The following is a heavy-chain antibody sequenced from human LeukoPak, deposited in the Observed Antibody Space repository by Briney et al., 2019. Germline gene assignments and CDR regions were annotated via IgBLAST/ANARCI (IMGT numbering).Heavy chain of an antibody. CDR3: ARDSAVVVPAAMAVTYYYYGMDV. Sequence: GGSLRLSCAASGFTFSDYYMSWIRQAPGKGLEWVPYISSSGSTIYYADSVKGRFTISRDNAKNSLYLQMNSLRAEDTAVYYCARDSAVVVPAAMAVTYYYYGMDVWGQGTTVTVSS. J-gene: IGHJ6*02. D-gene: IGHD2-2*01. CDR2: ISSSGSTI. CDR1: GFTFSDYY. V-gene: IGHV3-11*01.